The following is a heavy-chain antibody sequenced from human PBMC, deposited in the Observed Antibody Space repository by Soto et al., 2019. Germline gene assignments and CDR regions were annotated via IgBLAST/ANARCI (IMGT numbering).Heavy chain of an antibody. Sequence: ASVKVSCKASGYTFTSYYMHWVRQAPGQGLEWMGIINPSGGSTSYAQKFQGRVTMTRDTSTSTVYMELSSLRSEDTAVYYCARQVVAAISEEASDIWGQGTMVTVSS. CDR1: GYTFTSYY. V-gene: IGHV1-46*03. D-gene: IGHD2-15*01. CDR3: ARQVVAAISEEASDI. J-gene: IGHJ3*02. CDR2: INPSGGST.